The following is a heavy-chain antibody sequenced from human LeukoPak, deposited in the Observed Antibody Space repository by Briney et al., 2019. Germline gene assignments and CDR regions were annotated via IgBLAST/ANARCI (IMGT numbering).Heavy chain of an antibody. Sequence: ASVKVSCKASGGTFSSYTISWVRQAPGQGLEWMGWISAYNGNTNYAQKLQGRVTMTTDTSTSTAYMELRSLRSDDTAVCYCARRTGTTNYYYYMDVWGKGTTVTVSS. J-gene: IGHJ6*03. D-gene: IGHD1-1*01. CDR2: ISAYNGNT. CDR3: ARRTGTTNYYYYMDV. V-gene: IGHV1-18*01. CDR1: GGTFSSYT.